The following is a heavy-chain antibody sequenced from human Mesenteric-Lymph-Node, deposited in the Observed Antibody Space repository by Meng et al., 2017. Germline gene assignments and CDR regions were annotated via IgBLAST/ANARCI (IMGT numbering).Heavy chain of an antibody. CDR1: GFTFSSYE. D-gene: IGHD2-2*02. V-gene: IGHV3-48*03. J-gene: IGHJ3*02. CDR2: ISSSGSTI. CDR3: ARGGGYCSSTSCYKDAFDI. Sequence: GGSLRLSCAASGFTFSSYEMNWVRQAPGKGLEWVSYISSSGSTIYYADSVKGRFTISRDNAKNSLYLQMNSLRAEDTAVYYCARGGGYCSSTSCYKDAFDIWGQGTMVTVSS.